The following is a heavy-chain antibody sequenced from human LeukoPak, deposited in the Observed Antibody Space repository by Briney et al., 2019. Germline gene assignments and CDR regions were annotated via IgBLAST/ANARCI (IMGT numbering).Heavy chain of an antibody. J-gene: IGHJ4*02. D-gene: IGHD3-22*01. CDR2: INSDGSST. V-gene: IGHV3-74*01. Sequence: HWVRHAPGKGLVWVSRINSDGSSTNYADSVKGRFTISRDNAKNTLYLQMNSLRAEDTAVYYCARVSYYDSSGGLDYWGQGTLVTVSS. CDR3: ARVSYYDSSGGLDY.